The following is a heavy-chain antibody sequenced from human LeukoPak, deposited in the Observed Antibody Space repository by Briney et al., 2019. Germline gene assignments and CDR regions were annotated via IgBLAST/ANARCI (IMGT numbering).Heavy chain of an antibody. Sequence: SVTLSCNASGHTFTGYYMHWVRHAPGQGLEWMGWIHPNSAGTNYAQTFQGRVTMTRDTSISTGYMELSRRRSDDTAVDYCAGSKDQLPNDYWGQGTLVTVSS. J-gene: IGHJ4*02. CDR1: GHTFTGYY. CDR2: IHPNSAGT. V-gene: IGHV1-2*02. CDR3: AGSKDQLPNDY. D-gene: IGHD2-2*01.